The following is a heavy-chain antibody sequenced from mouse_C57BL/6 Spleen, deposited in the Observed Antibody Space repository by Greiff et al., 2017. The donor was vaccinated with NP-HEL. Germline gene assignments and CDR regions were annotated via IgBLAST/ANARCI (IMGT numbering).Heavy chain of an antibody. CDR1: GFTFSSYA. V-gene: IGHV5-9-1*02. Sequence: EVKLVESGEGLVKPGGSLKLSCAASGFTFSSYAMSWVRQTPEKRLEWVAYISSGGDYIYYADTVKGRFTISRDNARNTLYLQMSSLKSEDTAMYYCTRRGYSYGSSYPAMDYWGQGTSVTVSS. J-gene: IGHJ4*01. D-gene: IGHD1-1*01. CDR2: ISSGGDYI. CDR3: TRRGYSYGSSYPAMDY.